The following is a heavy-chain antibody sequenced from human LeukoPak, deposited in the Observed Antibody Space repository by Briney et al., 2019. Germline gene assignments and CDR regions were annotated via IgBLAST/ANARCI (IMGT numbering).Heavy chain of an antibody. CDR2: IYYSGST. CDR1: GGSISGYY. Sequence: SETLSLTCSVSGGSISGYYWSWIRQPPGQGLEWIGYIYYSGSTNYNPSLKSRVTISVDTSKNQFSLKLSSVTAADTAVYFCARVGRGSFDIWAQGTMVTVSS. D-gene: IGHD1-26*01. J-gene: IGHJ3*02. V-gene: IGHV4-59*01. CDR3: ARVGRGSFDI.